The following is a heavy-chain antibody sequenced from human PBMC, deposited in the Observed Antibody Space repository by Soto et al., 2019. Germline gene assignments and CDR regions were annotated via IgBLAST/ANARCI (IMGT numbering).Heavy chain of an antibody. J-gene: IGHJ5*02. CDR1: GYTFTSYD. CDR3: GRGPMITFGGVIGQGGNWFDP. V-gene: IGHV1-8*01. Sequence: QVQLVQSGAEVKKPGASVKVSCKASGYTFTSYDINWVRQATGQGLEWMGWMNPNSGNTGYAQKFQGRVTMTRNTTISTAYMELSSLRAEDTAVYYCGRGPMITFGGVIGQGGNWFDPWGQGTLVTVSS. CDR2: MNPNSGNT. D-gene: IGHD3-16*02.